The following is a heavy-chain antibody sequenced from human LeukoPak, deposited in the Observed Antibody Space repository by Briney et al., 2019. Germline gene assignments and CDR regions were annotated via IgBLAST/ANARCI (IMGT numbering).Heavy chain of an antibody. D-gene: IGHD5-18*01. J-gene: IGHJ4*02. CDR2: INPNSGGT. CDR1: GYTFTGYY. Sequence: ASVKVSCEASGYTFTGYYMHWVRQAPGQGLEWMGWINPNSGGTNYAQKFQGRVTTTRDTSISTAYMELSRLRSDDTAVYYCARRGYSYGDIDYWGQGTLVTVSS. CDR3: ARRGYSYGDIDY. V-gene: IGHV1-2*02.